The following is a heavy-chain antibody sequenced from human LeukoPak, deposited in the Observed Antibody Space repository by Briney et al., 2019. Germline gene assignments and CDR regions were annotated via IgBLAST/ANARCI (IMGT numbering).Heavy chain of an antibody. D-gene: IGHD6-19*01. Sequence: SETLSLTCRVSGGSISGSDFYWGWIRQPPGKGLEWIGRINYGGATYYKPSLRSRVTMSVDMSKNEFSLELKSVTAADTAMYYCARLGPGGWYKGAYFQHWGQGTLVTV. CDR2: INYGGAT. J-gene: IGHJ1*01. CDR1: GGSISGSDFY. CDR3: ARLGPGGWYKGAYFQH. V-gene: IGHV4-39*01.